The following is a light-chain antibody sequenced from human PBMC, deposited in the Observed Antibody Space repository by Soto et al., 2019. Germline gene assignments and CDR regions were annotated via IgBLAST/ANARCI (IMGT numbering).Light chain of an antibody. CDR1: QSINNY. J-gene: IGKJ5*01. CDR2: DAS. V-gene: IGKV3-20*01. CDR3: QQYGSSPT. Sequence: EIVLTQSPVTLSLSPGERATLSCRASQSINNYLAWYQQKPGQAPRLLIYDASSRATGIPDRFSRSGSGTDFTLTISRLEPEDFAVYYCQQYGSSPTFGLGTRLEIK.